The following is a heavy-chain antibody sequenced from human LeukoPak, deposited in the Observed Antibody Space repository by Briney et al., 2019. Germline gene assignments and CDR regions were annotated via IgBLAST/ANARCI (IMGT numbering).Heavy chain of an antibody. J-gene: IGHJ4*02. CDR1: GFAFSDHY. Sequence: AGGSLRLSCAASGFAFSDHYMDWVRQAPGKGLEWVARTRNKANKYITDYAASVNGRFTISRDYSNNSLHPQMNSLKIEDTAVYYCVRDSGSGYYWDYWGQGTLVTVS. V-gene: IGHV3-72*01. CDR2: TRNKANKYIT. CDR3: VRDSGSGYYWDY. D-gene: IGHD3-22*01.